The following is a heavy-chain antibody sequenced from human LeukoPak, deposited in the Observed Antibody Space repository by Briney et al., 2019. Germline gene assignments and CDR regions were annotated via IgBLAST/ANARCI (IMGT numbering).Heavy chain of an antibody. CDR1: GGSFSGYY. CDR3: AREMYGSGSS. CDR2: INHSGST. D-gene: IGHD3-10*01. V-gene: IGHV4-34*01. Sequence: PWETLSLTCAVYGGSFSGYYWSWIRQPPGKGLEWIGEINHSGSTNYNPSLKSRVTISVDTSKNQFSLKLSSVTAADTAVYYRAREMYGSGSSWGQGTLVTLSS. J-gene: IGHJ5*02.